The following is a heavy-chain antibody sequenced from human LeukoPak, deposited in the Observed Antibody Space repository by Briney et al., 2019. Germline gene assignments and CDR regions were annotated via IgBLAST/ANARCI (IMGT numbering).Heavy chain of an antibody. Sequence: PSETLSLTCTVSGGSTTSGYYYWSWIRQPAGRGLEWIGRFYSSGGTKYNPSLESRVTISVDTSKNQFSLKLSSVTAADTAVYYCAREYYDSSGYYPEYYYFDYWGQGTLVTVSS. CDR1: GGSTTSGYYY. CDR3: AREYYDSSGYYPEYYYFDY. CDR2: FYSSGGT. J-gene: IGHJ4*02. D-gene: IGHD3-22*01. V-gene: IGHV4-61*02.